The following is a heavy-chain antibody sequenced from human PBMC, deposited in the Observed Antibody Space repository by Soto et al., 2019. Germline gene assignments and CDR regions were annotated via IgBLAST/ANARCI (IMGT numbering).Heavy chain of an antibody. J-gene: IGHJ6*02. CDR3: ARAVVLTFTRFYDMDV. CDR1: GGTFSSYS. Sequence: QVQLVQSGAEVKTPGSSVKVSCKASGGTFSSYSINWVRQAPGQGLEWMGRLIPMFVTTDYAQRFQGRVTFTADESTSTASMEVTNLTSEDTAVYYCARAVVLTFTRFYDMDVWGQGTTVTVSS. D-gene: IGHD3-9*01. V-gene: IGHV1-69*18. CDR2: LIPMFVTT.